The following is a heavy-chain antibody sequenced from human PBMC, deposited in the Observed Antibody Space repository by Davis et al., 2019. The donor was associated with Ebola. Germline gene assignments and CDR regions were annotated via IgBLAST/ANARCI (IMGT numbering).Heavy chain of an antibody. D-gene: IGHD5-12*01. J-gene: IGHJ4*02. Sequence: GESLKISCAASGFTFSSYNMSWVRQAPGKGLEWVSVIYSGGSTYYADSVKGRFTISRDNAKNSLYLQMNSLRAEDTALYYCAKDTHVDIVATIDYWGQGTLVTVSS. CDR1: GFTFSSYN. CDR2: IYSGGST. CDR3: AKDTHVDIVATIDY. V-gene: IGHV3-53*05.